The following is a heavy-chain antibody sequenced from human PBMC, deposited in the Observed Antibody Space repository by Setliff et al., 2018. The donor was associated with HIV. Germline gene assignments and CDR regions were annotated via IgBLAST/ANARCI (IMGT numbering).Heavy chain of an antibody. J-gene: IGHJ5*02. CDR1: GFTFSNSA. V-gene: IGHV1-58*02. D-gene: IGHD2-15*01. CDR3: AVDCCSGGSGT. CDR2: IVVASGNT. Sequence: SVKVSCKASGFTFSNSAIQWVRQARGQRLEWIGWIVVASGNTDYAQKFQQRVTFTRDTATGTAYMELGSLGSEDTAVYYCAVDCCSGGSGTWGQGTRVTVSS.